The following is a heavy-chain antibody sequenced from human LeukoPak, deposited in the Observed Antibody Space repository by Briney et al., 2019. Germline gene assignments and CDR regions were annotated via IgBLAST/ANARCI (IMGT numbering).Heavy chain of an antibody. V-gene: IGHV3-23*01. CDR3: AKMMGQRLYDYCMDV. CDR1: GFAFSNFA. Sequence: GGSLRLSCAASGFAFSNFAMSWVRQAPGKGLEWFSAMSGSGDGTYYADSVKGRFTISRDNPKNTLYLQMNSLRAEDTAVYYCAKMMGQRLYDYCMDVWGKGTTVTVSS. CDR2: MSGSGDGT. D-gene: IGHD3-16*01. J-gene: IGHJ6*03.